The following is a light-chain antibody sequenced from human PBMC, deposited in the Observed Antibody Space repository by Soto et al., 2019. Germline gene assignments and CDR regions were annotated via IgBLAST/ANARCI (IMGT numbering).Light chain of an antibody. CDR2: DVS. J-gene: IGLJ1*01. CDR1: SSDVGSYNR. Sequence: QSVLTQPPSVSGSPGQSVTISCTGTSSDVGSYNRVSWYQQPPGTAPKLMIYDVSNRPSGIPDRFSGSKSGNAASLTISGLQAEDEADYYSSSYTTSSTYVFGTGTKVTVL. CDR3: SSYTTSSTYV. V-gene: IGLV2-18*02.